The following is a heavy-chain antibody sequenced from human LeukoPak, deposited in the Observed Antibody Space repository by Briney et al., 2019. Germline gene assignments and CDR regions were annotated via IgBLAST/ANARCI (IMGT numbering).Heavy chain of an antibody. V-gene: IGHV3-11*03. CDR2: NSSNTIYT. CDR1: GFTFSEHY. CDR3: ARLYGDSSGTFFDH. Sequence: GGSLRLSCAASGFTFSEHYMSWVRQAPGKGLEWLSYNSSNTIYTNYADSVKGRFSISRDNAKNSLYLQMNSLRVEDTAVYYYARLYGDSSGTFFDHWGQGTLVTVSS. J-gene: IGHJ4*02. D-gene: IGHD6-19*01.